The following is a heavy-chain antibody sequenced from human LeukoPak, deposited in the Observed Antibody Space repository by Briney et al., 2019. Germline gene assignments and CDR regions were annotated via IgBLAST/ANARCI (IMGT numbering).Heavy chain of an antibody. CDR3: AKEGQWGFRQSHYFDY. CDR1: GFTFSSYG. V-gene: IGHV3-30*02. J-gene: IGHJ4*02. Sequence: GGSLRLSCAASGFTFSSYGMHWVRQAPGKGLEWVAFIRYDGSNKYYADSVKGRFTISRDNSKNTLYLQMNSLRAEDTAVYYCAKEGQWGFRQSHYFDYWGQGTLVTVSS. D-gene: IGHD1-26*01. CDR2: IRYDGSNK.